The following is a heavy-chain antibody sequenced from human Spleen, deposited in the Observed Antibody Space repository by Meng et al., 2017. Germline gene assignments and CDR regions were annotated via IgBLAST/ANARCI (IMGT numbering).Heavy chain of an antibody. CDR3: TWDDKAVSNY. J-gene: IGHJ4*02. D-gene: IGHD5/OR15-5a*01. Sequence: EVHLGGSGGDLVKPGGSLRLFCAASGFYFNNAWMSWVRQAPGKGLEWVGRIKSNTDGGTAEYAAPVTGRFTISRDDSKSTLYLQMSGLRIDDTGVYYCTWDDKAVSNYWGQGTLVTVSS. CDR2: IKSNTDGGTA. V-gene: IGHV3-15*01. CDR1: GFYFNNAW.